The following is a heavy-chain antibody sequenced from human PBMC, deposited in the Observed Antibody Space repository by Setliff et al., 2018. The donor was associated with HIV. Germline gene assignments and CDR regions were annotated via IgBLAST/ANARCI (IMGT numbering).Heavy chain of an antibody. CDR2: IHRSGTV. CDR1: GGSFNIAKTF. V-gene: IGHV4-39*01. D-gene: IGHD6-6*01. CDR3: ARLSSYRSSSYYFDY. Sequence: KPSETLSLTCTVSGGSFNIAKTFWGWVRQPPGKGLEWIGSIHRSGTVYFNPSLSTRINISLDRSKNQFSLRLRSVTAADTAVYHCARLSSYRSSSYYFDYWGQGALVTVSS. J-gene: IGHJ4*02.